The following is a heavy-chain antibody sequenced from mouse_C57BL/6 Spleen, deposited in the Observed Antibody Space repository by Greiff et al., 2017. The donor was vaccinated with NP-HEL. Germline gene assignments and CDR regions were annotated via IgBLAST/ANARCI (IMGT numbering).Heavy chain of an antibody. J-gene: IGHJ2*01. CDR3: VRDSHYYGSSYVGYYFDY. Sequence: EVQGVESGGGLVQPKGSLKLSCAASGFTFNTYAMHWVRQAPGKGLEWVARIRSKSSNYATYYADSVKDRFTISRDDSQSMLYLQMNNLKTEDTAMYYCVRDSHYYGSSYVGYYFDYWGQGTTLTVSS. CDR2: IRSKSSNYAT. CDR1: GFTFNTYA. V-gene: IGHV10-3*01. D-gene: IGHD1-1*01.